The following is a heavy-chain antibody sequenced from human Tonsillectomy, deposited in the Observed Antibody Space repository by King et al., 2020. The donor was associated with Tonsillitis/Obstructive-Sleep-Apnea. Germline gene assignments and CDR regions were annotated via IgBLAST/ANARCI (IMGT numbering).Heavy chain of an antibody. D-gene: IGHD5-24*01. CDR2: INTYNGNT. CDR3: ARAGNGYNPPYDL. CDR1: GYIFTSYG. Sequence: VQLVESGAEVKKPGASVKVSCKASGYIFTSYGLSWVRQAPEQGLEWMGWINTYNGNTKYAQKFQGRVTMTTDTSTSTAYMELRSLRTDDTAVYYCARAGNGYNPPYDLWGQGTLVTVSS. V-gene: IGHV1-18*01. J-gene: IGHJ4*02.